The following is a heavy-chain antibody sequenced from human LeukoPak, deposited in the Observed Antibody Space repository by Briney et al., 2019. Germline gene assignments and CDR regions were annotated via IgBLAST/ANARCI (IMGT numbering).Heavy chain of an antibody. D-gene: IGHD3-10*01. J-gene: IGHJ6*03. Sequence: ASVKVSCKASGYTFTSYGISWVRQAPGQGLEWMGWISAYNGNTNYAQKLQGRVTMTTDTSTSTAYMELRSLRPDDTAVYYCAREPPGIPSYGANMDVWGKGTTVTVSS. V-gene: IGHV1-18*01. CDR3: AREPPGIPSYGANMDV. CDR2: ISAYNGNT. CDR1: GYTFTSYG.